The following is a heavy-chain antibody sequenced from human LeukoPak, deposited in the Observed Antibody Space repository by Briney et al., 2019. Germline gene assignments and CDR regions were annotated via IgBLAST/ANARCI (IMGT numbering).Heavy chain of an antibody. CDR1: GASISGSY. J-gene: IGHJ6*02. V-gene: IGHV4-59*08. D-gene: IGHD2-8*02. CDR2: THYSGSF. Sequence: PSETLSLTCTVSGASISGSYWSWVRQPPGRGLEWIGFTHYSGSFNHNPSLGSRLTMSVDTSRNQFSLKLTSVTAADTAVYYCARLLPLVPVSSYFYHAMGVWGRGTTVAVSS. CDR3: ARLLPLVPVSSYFYHAMGV.